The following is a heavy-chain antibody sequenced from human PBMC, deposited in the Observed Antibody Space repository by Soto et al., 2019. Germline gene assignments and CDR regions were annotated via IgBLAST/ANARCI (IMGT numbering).Heavy chain of an antibody. CDR1: GGSISSGGYY. CDR2: IYYSGST. V-gene: IGHV4-31*03. D-gene: IGHD3-3*01. CDR3: ARITIFGVDYYGMDV. Sequence: PSETLSLTCTVSGGSISSGGYYWSWIRQHPGKGLEWIGYIYYSGSTYYNPSLKSRVTISVDTSKNQFSLKLSSVTAADAAVYYCARITIFGVDYYGMDVWGQGTTVTVSS. J-gene: IGHJ6*02.